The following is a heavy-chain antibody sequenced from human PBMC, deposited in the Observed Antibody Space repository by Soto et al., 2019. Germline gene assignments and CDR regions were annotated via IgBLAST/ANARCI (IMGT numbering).Heavy chain of an antibody. J-gene: IGHJ5*02. D-gene: IGHD3-22*01. CDR1: RVSFNSYS. CDR2: IIPIFGTA. Sequence: ASVEVSSKACRVSFNSYSISWVRHSPEQGLEWMGGIIPIFGTANYAQKFQGRVTITADESTSTAYMELSSLRSEDTAVYYCADTYYYDSSGYHAGWFDPWGQGTLVTVSS. CDR3: ADTYYYDSSGYHAGWFDP. V-gene: IGHV1-69*13.